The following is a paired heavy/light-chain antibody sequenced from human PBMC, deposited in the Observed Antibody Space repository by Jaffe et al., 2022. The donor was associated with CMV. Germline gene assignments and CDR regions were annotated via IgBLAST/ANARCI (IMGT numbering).Light chain of an antibody. Sequence: QSVLTQPPSVSGAPGQRVTISCTGSSSNIGAGYDVHWYQQLPGTAPKLLIYGNSNRPSGVPDRFSGSKSGTSASLAITGLQAEDEADYYCQSYDSSLSGPWVFGGGTKLTVL. V-gene: IGLV1-40*01. J-gene: IGLJ3*02. CDR3: QSYDSSLSGPWV. CDR1: SSNIGAGYD. CDR2: GNS.
Heavy chain of an antibody. CDR1: GFTFSSYW. V-gene: IGHV3-74*01. CDR2: INSDGSST. CDR3: ARPGYWQQLVRGDWFDP. J-gene: IGHJ5*02. D-gene: IGHD6-13*01. Sequence: EVQLVESGGGLVQPGGSLRLSCAASGFTFSSYWMHWVRQAPGKGLVWVSRINSDGSSTSYADSVKGRFTISRDNAKNTLYLQMNSLRAEDTAVYYCARPGYWQQLVRGDWFDPWGQGTLVTVSS.